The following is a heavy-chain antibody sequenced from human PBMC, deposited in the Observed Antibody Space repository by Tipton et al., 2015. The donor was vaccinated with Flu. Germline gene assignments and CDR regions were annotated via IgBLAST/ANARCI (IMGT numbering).Heavy chain of an antibody. V-gene: IGHV1-46*01. Sequence: QLVQSGAEVKKPGASVKVSCKASGYTFTSYYMHWVRRAPGQGLEWMGIINPSGGSTSYAQKFQGRVTMTRDTSTSTVYMELSSLRSEDTAVYYCAKGGSLLLFAYNWFDPWGQGTLVTVSS. J-gene: IGHJ5*02. CDR3: AKGGSLLLFAYNWFDP. CDR2: INPSGGST. D-gene: IGHD2-15*01. CDR1: GYTFTSYY.